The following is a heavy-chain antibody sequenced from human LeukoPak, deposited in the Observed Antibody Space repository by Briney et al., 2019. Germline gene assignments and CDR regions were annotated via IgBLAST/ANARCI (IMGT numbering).Heavy chain of an antibody. CDR2: INSDGSST. Sequence: GGSLRLSCAASGFTFSSYWMHWVRQAPAKGLVWVSRINSDGSSTSYADSVKGRFTISRDNAKNTLYLQMNSLRAEDTAVYYCAREPTAYCGGDCYSGWGQGTLVTVSS. V-gene: IGHV3-74*01. CDR3: AREPTAYCGGDCYSG. CDR1: GFTFSSYW. J-gene: IGHJ4*02. D-gene: IGHD2-21*02.